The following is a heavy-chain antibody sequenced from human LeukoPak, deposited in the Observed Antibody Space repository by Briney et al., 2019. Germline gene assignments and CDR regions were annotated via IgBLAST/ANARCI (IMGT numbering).Heavy chain of an antibody. V-gene: IGHV3-23*01. J-gene: IGHJ4*02. CDR2: ISGSGGST. D-gene: IGHD6-6*01. CDR1: GVTFSSYA. Sequence: GGSLRLSCAASGVTFSSYAMTWVGHAPGKGLEGVAAISGSGGSTYYADSVKAPFTISRDNSKNTLYLQMNSLRAEDTAVYYCARIGYSSSSNDYWGQGTLVTVSS. CDR3: ARIGYSSSSNDY.